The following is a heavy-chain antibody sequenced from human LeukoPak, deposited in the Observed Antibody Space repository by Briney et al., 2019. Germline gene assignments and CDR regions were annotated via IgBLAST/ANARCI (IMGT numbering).Heavy chain of an antibody. J-gene: IGHJ4*02. CDR1: GFTFSTYE. Sequence: GGSLRLSCAASGFTFSTYEMNWVRQAPGKGLEWVSYISNGDGTIKYADSVKGRFTISRDNAKNSLYLQMDSLRVEDTAVYYCAREGWDLNALDIWGQGTLVTVSS. CDR3: AREGWDLNALDI. V-gene: IGHV3-48*03. D-gene: IGHD1-26*01. CDR2: ISNGDGTI.